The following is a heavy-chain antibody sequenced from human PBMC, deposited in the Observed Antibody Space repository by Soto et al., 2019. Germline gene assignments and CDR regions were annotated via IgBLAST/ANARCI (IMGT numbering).Heavy chain of an antibody. V-gene: IGHV1-18*01. D-gene: IGHD6-13*01. Sequence: ASVNVYCKTSGYTNTIYGISWVRQAPRQGLEWMGWISAYNGNTNYAQKLQGRVTMTTDTSTSTAYMELRSLRSDDTAVYYCARVPGGSSWYYYYYYMDVWGKGTTVTVSS. CDR2: ISAYNGNT. CDR3: ARVPGGSSWYYYYYYMDV. CDR1: GYTNTIYG. J-gene: IGHJ6*03.